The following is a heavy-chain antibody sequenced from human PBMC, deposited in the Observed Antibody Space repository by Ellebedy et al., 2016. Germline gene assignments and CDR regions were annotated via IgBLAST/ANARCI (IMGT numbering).Heavy chain of an antibody. CDR2: MYYSGNT. D-gene: IGHD3-16*01. J-gene: IGHJ6*01. CDR1: GGSFRSSSYY. Sequence: SETLSLTXTVSGGSFRSSSYYWGWIRQPPGKGLECIGTMYYSGNTYYNPSLKSRVNISVDTSKNQFSLKLSSVTAADTAVYYCARVMITFGGVMRYYGLDVWGQGTTVTVSS. CDR3: ARVMITFGGVMRYYGLDV. V-gene: IGHV4-39*07.